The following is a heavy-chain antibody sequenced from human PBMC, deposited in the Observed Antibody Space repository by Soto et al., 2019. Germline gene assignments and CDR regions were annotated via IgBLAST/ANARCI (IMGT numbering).Heavy chain of an antibody. CDR1: GFPFSDYY. V-gene: IGHV3-11*06. J-gene: IGHJ4*02. CDR2: ISPKSTYR. D-gene: IGHD2-21*01. Sequence: PGGSLRLSCATSGFPFSDYYMSWIRQAPGKGLEWLSHISPKSTYRNYADSVKGRFTISRDNTKSSLFLQMSSLGVEDTAVYYCARGGGGGLFEHWGQGVLVTVSS. CDR3: ARGGGGGLFEH.